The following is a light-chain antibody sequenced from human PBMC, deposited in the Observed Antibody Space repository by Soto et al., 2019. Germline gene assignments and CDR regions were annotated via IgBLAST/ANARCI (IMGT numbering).Light chain of an antibody. Sequence: DIQMTQSPSSLSAYVGDRVTITCRASEDIQAYLNWYQQKPGKAPTLLIYASSSLQSGVPSRFTGSGSGTDSTLTISSLHPEDFAPYYCQQSYGTVITFGQGPRLDIK. CDR2: ASS. J-gene: IGKJ5*01. CDR3: QQSYGTVIT. V-gene: IGKV1-39*01. CDR1: EDIQAY.